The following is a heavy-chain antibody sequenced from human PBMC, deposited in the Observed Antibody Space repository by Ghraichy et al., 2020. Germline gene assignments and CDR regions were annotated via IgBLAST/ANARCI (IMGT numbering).Heavy chain of an antibody. V-gene: IGHV3-23*01. Sequence: GGSLRLSCAASGFTFSSYAMSWVRQAPGKGLEWVSAISGSGGSTYYADSVKGRFTISRDNSKNTLYLQMNSLRAEDTAVYYCAKDRRQIGIAPAGDLGGQGTLVTVSS. D-gene: IGHD6-13*01. CDR2: ISGSGGST. CDR3: AKDRRQIGIAPAGDL. J-gene: IGHJ4*02. CDR1: GFTFSSYA.